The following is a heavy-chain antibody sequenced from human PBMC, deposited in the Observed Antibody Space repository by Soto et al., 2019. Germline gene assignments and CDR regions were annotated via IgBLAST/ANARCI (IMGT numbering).Heavy chain of an antibody. CDR2: IYYSGST. D-gene: IGHD3-22*01. CDR3: ARVSALTYYYDSSGYWYYFDY. Sequence: SETLSLTCTVSGGSISSGDYYWSWIRQPPGKGLEWFGYIYYSGSTYYNPSLKSRVTISVDTSKNQFSLKLSSVTAADTAVYYCARVSALTYYYDSSGYWYYFDYWGQGTLVTVSS. J-gene: IGHJ4*02. CDR1: GGSISSGDYY. V-gene: IGHV4-30-4*01.